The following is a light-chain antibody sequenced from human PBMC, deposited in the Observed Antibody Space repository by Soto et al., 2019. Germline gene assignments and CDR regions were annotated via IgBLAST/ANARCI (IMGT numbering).Light chain of an antibody. Sequence: DVVLTQSPLFLPVTLGQPASISCRSSQSLMYDDEDTYLSWSHQRPGQAPRRLIYKVSNRDSGVPDRFSGSGSGTDFTLKISRVAAEDVGIYYCVQGTHWPPLFGPGTKVDIK. CDR2: KVS. V-gene: IGKV2-30*01. CDR3: VQGTHWPPL. CDR1: QSLMYDDEDTY. J-gene: IGKJ3*01.